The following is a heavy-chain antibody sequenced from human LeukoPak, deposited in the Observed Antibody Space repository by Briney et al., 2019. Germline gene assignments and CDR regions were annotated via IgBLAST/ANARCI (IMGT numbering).Heavy chain of an antibody. D-gene: IGHD5-12*01. Sequence: ASVKVSCKASGGTFSSYAISWVRQAPGQGLEWMGWISAYNGNTNYAQKLQGRVTMTTDTSTSTAYMELRSLRSDDTAVYYCASSGYDYYYYYGMDVWGQGTTVTVSS. CDR1: GGTFSSYA. CDR2: ISAYNGNT. J-gene: IGHJ6*02. CDR3: ASSGYDYYYYYGMDV. V-gene: IGHV1-18*01.